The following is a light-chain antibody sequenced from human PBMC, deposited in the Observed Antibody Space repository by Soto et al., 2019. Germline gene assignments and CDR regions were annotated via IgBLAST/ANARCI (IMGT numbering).Light chain of an antibody. Sequence: QSVLTQPASVSGARGQSITISCTGTSSDVGNYNFVSWYQQLPGEAPKLIIYDVTNRPSGLSDRFSGSKSANTASLTISGLQAEDEAEYYCSSYSSSHTLVFGSGTKVTVL. J-gene: IGLJ1*01. CDR2: DVT. V-gene: IGLV2-14*03. CDR3: SSYSSSHTLV. CDR1: SSDVGNYNF.